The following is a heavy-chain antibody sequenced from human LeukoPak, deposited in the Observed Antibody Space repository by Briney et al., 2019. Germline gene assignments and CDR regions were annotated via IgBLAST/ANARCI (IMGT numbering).Heavy chain of an antibody. J-gene: IGHJ4*02. V-gene: IGHV3-64*01. Sequence: PGGSLRLSCAASGFTFNSYGMHWVRQAPGKGLEYVSGISSNWVSTYYANSVKGRFTISRDNSKNTLYLQMGSLRVEDMAVYYCARVVGYSGSFCFDYWGQGTLVTVSS. D-gene: IGHD1-26*01. CDR3: ARVVGYSGSFCFDY. CDR2: ISSNWVST. CDR1: GFTFNSYG.